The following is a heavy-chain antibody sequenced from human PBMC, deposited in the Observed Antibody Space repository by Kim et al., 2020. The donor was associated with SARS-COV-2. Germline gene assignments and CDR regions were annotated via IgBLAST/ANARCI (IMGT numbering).Heavy chain of an antibody. Sequence: SVKVSCKASGFTFTSSAVQWVRQARGQRLEWIGWIVVGSGNTNYAQKFQERVTITRDMSTSTAYMELSSLRSEDTAVYYCAAGTVSGPSSSWTDYYYYYGMDVWGQGTTVTVSS. CDR3: AAGTVSGPSSSWTDYYYYYGMDV. CDR1: GFTFTSSA. J-gene: IGHJ6*02. CDR2: IVVGSGNT. D-gene: IGHD6-13*01. V-gene: IGHV1-58*01.